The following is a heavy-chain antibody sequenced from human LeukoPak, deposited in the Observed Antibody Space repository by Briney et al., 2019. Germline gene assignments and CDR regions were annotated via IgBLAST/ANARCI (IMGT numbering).Heavy chain of an antibody. CDR3: ARDLGYFGSGTYARDYYHYMAV. D-gene: IGHD3-10*01. CDR1: GYTFTSYG. CDR2: ISGYNGNT. Sequence: ASVKVSFKASGYTFTSYGISWVRQAPGQGLEWMGWISGYNGNTDYAQMFQGRVTVTTDTSTSTAYMELRGLRSDDTAVYYCARDLGYFGSGTYARDYYHYMAVWGKGTTVTVSS. J-gene: IGHJ6*03. V-gene: IGHV1-18*01.